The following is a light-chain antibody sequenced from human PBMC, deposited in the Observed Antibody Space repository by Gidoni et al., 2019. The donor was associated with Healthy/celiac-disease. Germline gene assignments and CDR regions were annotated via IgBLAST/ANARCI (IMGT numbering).Light chain of an antibody. CDR1: QSVLYSSNNKNY. CDR2: WAS. Sequence: DIVMTQSPDSLPVSLGERATINCKSSQSVLYSSNNKNYLAWYQQKPGQPPKLLIYWASTRESGVPDRFSGSGSGTDFTLTISSLQAEDVAVYYCQQYYSTPWTFXQXTKVEIK. CDR3: QQYYSTPWT. J-gene: IGKJ1*01. V-gene: IGKV4-1*01.